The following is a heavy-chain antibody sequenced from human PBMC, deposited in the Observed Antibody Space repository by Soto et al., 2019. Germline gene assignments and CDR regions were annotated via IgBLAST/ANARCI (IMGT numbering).Heavy chain of an antibody. V-gene: IGHV4-30-4*01. Sequence: PSETLSLTCTVSGGSISSDDYYWSWLRQSPGRGLEWIGYIYFSGNTYYNPSLKSRLTISIDASKNQFSLKLRSMTAADTAVYYCARSTGRYWGQGTLVTSPQ. J-gene: IGHJ4*02. D-gene: IGHD2-21*01. CDR3: ARSTGRY. CDR1: GGSISSDDYY. CDR2: IYFSGNT.